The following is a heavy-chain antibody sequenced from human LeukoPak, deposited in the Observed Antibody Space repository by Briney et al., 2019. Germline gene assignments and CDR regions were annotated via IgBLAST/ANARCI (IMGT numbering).Heavy chain of an antibody. CDR2: INPNSGGT. Sequence: ASVKVSCKASGYTFTGYYMHWVRQAPGQGLEWMGWINPNSGGTNYAQKFQGRVTMTRDTSISTAYMELSRLRSDDTAVYYCASSGDDYDSTGYYYYYMDVWGKGTTVTVSS. V-gene: IGHV1-2*02. CDR1: GYTFTGYY. CDR3: ASSGDDYDSTGYYYYYMDV. D-gene: IGHD3-9*01. J-gene: IGHJ6*03.